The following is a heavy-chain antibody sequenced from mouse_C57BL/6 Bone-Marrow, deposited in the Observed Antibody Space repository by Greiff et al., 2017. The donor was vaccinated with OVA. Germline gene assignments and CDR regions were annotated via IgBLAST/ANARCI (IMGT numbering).Heavy chain of an antibody. CDR1: GYTFTSYW. CDR3: ARYDGSSNFDD. V-gene: IGHV1-72*01. D-gene: IGHD1-1*01. CDR2: IAPNSGGT. Sequence: VQLQQPGAELVKPGASVTLSCTASGYTFTSYWMHWVKQRPGRGLEWIGRIAPNSGGTKYNDKFKSKATLTVDKPPSTAYMHLSSLTSEDAAVYYCARYDGSSNFDDWGKGTTLTVSS. J-gene: IGHJ2*01.